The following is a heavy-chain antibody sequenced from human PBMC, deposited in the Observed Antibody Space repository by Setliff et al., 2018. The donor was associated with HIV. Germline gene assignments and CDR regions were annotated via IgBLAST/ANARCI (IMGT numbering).Heavy chain of an antibody. V-gene: IGHV1-2*06. J-gene: IGHJ3*02. Sequence: GASVKVSCKASGYTFTGYYVHWVRQAPGQGLEWVGRINPNSGDTNYAQKFQGRVTMTRDTSISTAYMELSRLRSDDTAVYYCARRGRQQSDAFDIWGQGTMVTVPS. D-gene: IGHD6-13*01. CDR3: ARRGRQQSDAFDI. CDR2: INPNSGDT. CDR1: GYTFTGYY.